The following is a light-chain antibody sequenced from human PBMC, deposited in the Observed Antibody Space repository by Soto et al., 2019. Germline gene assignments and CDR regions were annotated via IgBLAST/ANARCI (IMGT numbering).Light chain of an antibody. CDR3: QSYGSSPSANFV. J-gene: IGLJ1*01. Sequence: QSVLTQPPSVSGAPGQRVTISCTGSSSNIGAGYDVHWYQQLPGKAPKLPIYGNDNRPSGVPERFSGSKSGTSASLAITGLRADDEADYYCQSYGSSPSANFVFGTGTKVTV. V-gene: IGLV1-40*01. CDR2: GND. CDR1: SSNIGAGYD.